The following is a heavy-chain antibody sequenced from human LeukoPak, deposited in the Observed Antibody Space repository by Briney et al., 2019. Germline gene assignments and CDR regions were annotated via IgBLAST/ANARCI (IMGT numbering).Heavy chain of an antibody. Sequence: SETLSLTCTVSGGSISTYYWSWIRQPAGKGLEWIGRIHSSGTTHYNPSLRSRVTLSIDTSKNQFSLKLSSVTAADTAVYYCGRLNLPAVSGAFDYWGQGTLVTVSS. J-gene: IGHJ4*02. CDR3: GRLNLPAVSGAFDY. CDR2: IHSSGTT. CDR1: GGSISTYY. D-gene: IGHD2-2*01. V-gene: IGHV4-4*07.